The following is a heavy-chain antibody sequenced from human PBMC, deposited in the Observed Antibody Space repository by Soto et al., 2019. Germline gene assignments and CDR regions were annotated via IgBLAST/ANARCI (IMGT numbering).Heavy chain of an antibody. CDR3: VQSRCGGDCLQSYPSHCYYGVDV. J-gene: IGHJ6*02. CDR2: IYWDNDK. CDR1: GFSLRTSGVG. D-gene: IGHD2-21*02. Sequence: QITLKESGPTLVKPTQTLTLTCTFSGFSLRTSGVGVGWIRQPPGKTLEWLALIYWDNDKRYSPSLKSRLTTTXDSSHNXXVLTMTNTDPVDTGTYYCVQSRCGGDCLQSYPSHCYYGVDVWGQGTTVTVS. V-gene: IGHV2-5*02.